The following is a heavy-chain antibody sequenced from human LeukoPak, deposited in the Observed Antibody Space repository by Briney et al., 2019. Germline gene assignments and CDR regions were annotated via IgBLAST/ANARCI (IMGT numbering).Heavy chain of an antibody. CDR2: IKSDGRNT. CDR1: GFTFSSYA. V-gene: IGHV3-74*01. CDR3: TRGSDGGFDI. J-gene: IGHJ3*02. D-gene: IGHD4-23*01. Sequence: GGSLRLSCVASGFTFSSYAMHWVRQAPGKGLVWVSRIKSDGRNTFYAHSVKGRFTISRDNAKNTLYLQMSSLRAEDTAVYYCTRGSDGGFDIWGQGTMVTVSS.